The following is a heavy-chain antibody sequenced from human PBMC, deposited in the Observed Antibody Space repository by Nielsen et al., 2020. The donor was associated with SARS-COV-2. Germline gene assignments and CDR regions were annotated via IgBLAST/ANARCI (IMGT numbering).Heavy chain of an antibody. CDR2: IKQDGSEK. Sequence: WLRQPPGKGLEWVANIKQDGSEKYYVDSVKGRFTISRDNAKNSLYLQMNSLRAEDTAVYYCARNSLAAAGTYYYYGMDVWGQGTTVTVSS. J-gene: IGHJ6*02. V-gene: IGHV3-7*03. CDR3: ARNSLAAAGTYYYYGMDV. D-gene: IGHD6-13*01.